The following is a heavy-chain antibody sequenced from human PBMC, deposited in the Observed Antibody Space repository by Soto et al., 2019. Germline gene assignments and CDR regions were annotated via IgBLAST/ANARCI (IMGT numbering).Heavy chain of an antibody. CDR2: IYYSGST. Sequence: KPSETLSLTCTVSGGSVSSGSYYWSWIRQPPGKGLEWIGYIYYSGSTNYNPSLKSRVTISVDTSKNQFSLKLSSVTAADTAVYYCARATGGTLYYYYYGMDVWGQGTTVTVSS. CDR3: ARATGGTLYYYYYGMDV. J-gene: IGHJ6*02. D-gene: IGHD1-26*01. V-gene: IGHV4-61*01. CDR1: GGSVSSGSYY.